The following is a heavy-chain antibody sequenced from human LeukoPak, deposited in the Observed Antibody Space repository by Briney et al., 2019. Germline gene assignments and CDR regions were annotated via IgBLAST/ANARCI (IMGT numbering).Heavy chain of an antibody. J-gene: IGHJ4*02. Sequence: ASMKVSCKASGYTLINYHMHWVRQAPGQGREWIGWIVVGSGNTNYAQKFQERVTITRDMSTSTAYMELSSLRSEDTAVYYCAADPWCGGDCYQFDYWGQGTLVTVSS. CDR1: GYTLINYH. CDR2: IVVGSGNT. CDR3: AADPWCGGDCYQFDY. V-gene: IGHV1-58*02. D-gene: IGHD2-21*02.